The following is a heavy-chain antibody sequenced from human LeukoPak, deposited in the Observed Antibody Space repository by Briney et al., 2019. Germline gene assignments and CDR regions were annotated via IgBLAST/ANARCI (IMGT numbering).Heavy chain of an antibody. CDR2: INPSGGGT. V-gene: IGHV1-46*01. Sequence: ASVKVSCKASGGTFSSHVISWVRQAPGQGLEWMGVINPSGGGTSYAQKFQGRVTMTRDTSTSTVYMDLRSLRSEDTAVYFCARDMLAVPSNWFDPWGQGTLVTVSS. J-gene: IGHJ5*02. D-gene: IGHD2-8*01. CDR1: GGTFSSHV. CDR3: ARDMLAVPSNWFDP.